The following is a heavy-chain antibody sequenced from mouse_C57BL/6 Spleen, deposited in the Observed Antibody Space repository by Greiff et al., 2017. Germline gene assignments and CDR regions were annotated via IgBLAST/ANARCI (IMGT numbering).Heavy chain of an antibody. Sequence: QVQLKESGAELVKPGASVKISCKASGYAFSSYWMNWVKQRPGKGLEWIGQIYPGDGDTNYNGKFKGKATLTADKSSSTAYMQLSSLTSEDSAVYFCARSDYGAWFAYWGQGTLVTVSA. CDR1: GYAFSSYW. D-gene: IGHD1-1*02. CDR3: ARSDYGAWFAY. J-gene: IGHJ3*01. CDR2: IYPGDGDT. V-gene: IGHV1-80*01.